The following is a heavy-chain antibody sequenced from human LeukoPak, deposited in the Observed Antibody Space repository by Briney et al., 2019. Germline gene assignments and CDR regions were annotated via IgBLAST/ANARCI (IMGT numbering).Heavy chain of an antibody. CDR3: ARGGLWGGDY. D-gene: IGHD3-16*01. Sequence: GGSLRLSCAASGFTFSSYWMTWVRQAPGRGLEWVATIKADGSDKYYVNSVKGRFTISRDNAKNSLSLQMDSQRAEDTAVYYCARGGLWGGDYWGQGTLVTVSS. CDR1: GFTFSSYW. V-gene: IGHV3-7*01. J-gene: IGHJ4*02. CDR2: IKADGSDK.